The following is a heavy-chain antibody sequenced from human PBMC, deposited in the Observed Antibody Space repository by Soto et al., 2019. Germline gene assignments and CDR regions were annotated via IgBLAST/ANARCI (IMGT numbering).Heavy chain of an antibody. V-gene: IGHV4-30-4*01. D-gene: IGHD2-15*01. Sequence: QVQLQESGPGLVKPSQTLSLTCTVSGGSISTDDYYWSWIRQPPGKDLEWIGYIYYSGSTYYNPSLESRVTISVDTSKNQFSLKLRSVTAADTAVYYCARELVVAAYFDYWGQGTLVTVSS. J-gene: IGHJ4*02. CDR1: GGSISTDDYY. CDR2: IYYSGST. CDR3: ARELVVAAYFDY.